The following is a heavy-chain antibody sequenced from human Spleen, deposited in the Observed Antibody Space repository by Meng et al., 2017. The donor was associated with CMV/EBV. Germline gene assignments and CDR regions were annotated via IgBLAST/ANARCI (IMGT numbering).Heavy chain of an antibody. Sequence: ASVKVSCKTSGYMFSTYGVTWVRQAPGQGLEWMGWISGTNEDTNFPQKFLGRLTMTRDTSATTVFLELRSLRPDDTAIYYCARVRGSGTYFLNWFDPWGQGTLVTVSS. CDR2: ISGTNEDT. D-gene: IGHD3-10*01. CDR1: GYMFSTYG. CDR3: ARVRGSGTYFLNWFDP. V-gene: IGHV1-18*01. J-gene: IGHJ5*02.